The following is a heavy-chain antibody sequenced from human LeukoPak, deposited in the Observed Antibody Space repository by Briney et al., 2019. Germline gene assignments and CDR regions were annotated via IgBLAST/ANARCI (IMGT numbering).Heavy chain of an antibody. CDR3: ARVRTAVQSGWGSGAVPVAKYSGFDP. Sequence: QPGGSLRLSCAASGFTFRSYSMNWVRPAPGKGLEWISYITSSSSTIYYADSVKGRFTISRDNARNSLYLQMNSLRHEDTAVYYCARVRTAVQSGWGSGAVPVAKYSGFDPWGQGTLVTVSS. V-gene: IGHV3-48*02. D-gene: IGHD2-2*01. CDR2: ITSSSSTI. CDR1: GFTFRSYS. J-gene: IGHJ5*02.